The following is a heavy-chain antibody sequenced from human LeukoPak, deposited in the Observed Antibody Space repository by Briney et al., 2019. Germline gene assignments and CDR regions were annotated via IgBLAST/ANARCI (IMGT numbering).Heavy chain of an antibody. V-gene: IGHV4-34*01. Sequence: SETLSLTCAVYGGSFSGYYWSWIRQPPGKGLEWIGEINHSGSTNYNPSLKSRVTISVDTSKNQFSLKLSSVTAADTAVYYCAREKTTVTHFDHWGQGTLVTVSS. D-gene: IGHD4-17*01. CDR2: INHSGST. J-gene: IGHJ4*02. CDR1: GGSFSGYY. CDR3: AREKTTVTHFDH.